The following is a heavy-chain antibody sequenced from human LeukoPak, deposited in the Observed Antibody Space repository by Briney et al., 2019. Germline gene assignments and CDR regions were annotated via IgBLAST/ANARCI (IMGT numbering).Heavy chain of an antibody. V-gene: IGHV3-7*01. CDR2: IKQDGSEK. CDR3: ARDNLYYYGSGSFLDY. CDR1: GFTFGSYW. D-gene: IGHD3-10*01. J-gene: IGHJ4*02. Sequence: GGSLRLSCAASGFTFGSYWMSWVRQAPGKGLEWVANIKQDGSEKYYVDSVKGRFTISRDNAKNSLYLQMNSLRAEDTAVYYCARDNLYYYGSGSFLDYWGQGTLVTVSS.